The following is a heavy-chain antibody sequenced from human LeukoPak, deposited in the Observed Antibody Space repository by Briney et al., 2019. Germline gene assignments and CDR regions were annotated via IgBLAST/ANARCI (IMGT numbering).Heavy chain of an antibody. CDR3: ARVIGGSSSLTPYYYYYMDV. V-gene: IGHV4-59*01. J-gene: IGHJ6*03. D-gene: IGHD6-13*01. CDR1: GGSISSYY. CDR2: IYYSGST. Sequence: PSETLSLTCTVSGGSISSYYWSWIRQPPGKGLEWIGYIYYSGSTNYNPSLKSRVTISVDTSKNQFSLKLSSVTAADTAVYYCARVIGGSSSLTPYYYYYMDVWGKGTTVTVSS.